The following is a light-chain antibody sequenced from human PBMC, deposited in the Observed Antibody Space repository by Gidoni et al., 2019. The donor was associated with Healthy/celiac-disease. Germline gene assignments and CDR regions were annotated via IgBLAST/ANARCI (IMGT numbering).Light chain of an antibody. CDR2: QDS. J-gene: IGLJ2*01. V-gene: IGLV3-1*01. CDR1: QLGDKY. CDR3: QAWDSSSVV. Sequence: SYELTQPPSVSVSPGQTASITCSGDQLGDKYACWYQQKPGQSPVLVIYQDSKRPSGIPARFSGSNSGKTATLTISGTQAMDEADYYCQAWDSSSVVFGGGTKLTVL.